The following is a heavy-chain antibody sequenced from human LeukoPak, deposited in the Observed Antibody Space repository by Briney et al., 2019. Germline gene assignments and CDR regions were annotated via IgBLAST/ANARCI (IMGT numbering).Heavy chain of an antibody. Sequence: ASVKVSCKASGYTFTSYGISWVRQAPGQGLEWMGRIIPILGIANYAQKFQGRVTITADKSTSTAYMELSSLRSEDSAVYYCATIVATTGGPSIAVAGTYPEYFQHWGQGTLVTVSS. V-gene: IGHV1-69*04. D-gene: IGHD6-19*01. CDR3: ATIVATTGGPSIAVAGTYPEYFQH. CDR1: GYTFTSYG. J-gene: IGHJ1*01. CDR2: IIPILGIA.